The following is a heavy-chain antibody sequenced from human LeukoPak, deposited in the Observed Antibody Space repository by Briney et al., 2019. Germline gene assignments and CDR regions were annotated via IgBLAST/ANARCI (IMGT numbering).Heavy chain of an antibody. V-gene: IGHV3-7*04. CDR1: RFTFSNYW. CDR2: IKQDGSEK. CDR3: AREERESGWWDV. D-gene: IGHD2-8*01. Sequence: GGSLRLSCAASRFTFSNYWMSWVRQAPGKGLEWVANIKQDGSEKNYVGSVKGRFTISRDNAKNSLYLQMNSLRVEDTAVYYRAREERESGWWDVWGQGTTVTVSS. J-gene: IGHJ6*02.